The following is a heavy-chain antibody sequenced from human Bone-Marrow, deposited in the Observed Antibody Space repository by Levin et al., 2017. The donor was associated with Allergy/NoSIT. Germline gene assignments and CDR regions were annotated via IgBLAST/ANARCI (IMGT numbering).Heavy chain of an antibody. J-gene: IGHJ4*02. CDR3: ARESPNFMGFLAGYYDAIAY. CDR1: GFTFSSYA. D-gene: IGHD3-9*01. V-gene: IGHV3-30-3*01. Sequence: PGGSLRLSCVGSGFTFSSYAFDWVRQVPGKGLEWVALISFDGSSEKYAESVKGRFTISRDNSKNIVHLQMNNLRDEDTAVYYCARESPNFMGFLAGYYDAIAYWGQGTQVTVS. CDR2: ISFDGSSE.